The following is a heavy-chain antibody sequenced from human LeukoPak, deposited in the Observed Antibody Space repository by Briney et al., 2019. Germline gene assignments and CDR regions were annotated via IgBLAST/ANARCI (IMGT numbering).Heavy chain of an antibody. V-gene: IGHV1-46*01. CDR1: GYTFTSYF. CDR2: INPSGGST. J-gene: IGHJ4*02. D-gene: IGHD6-6*01. CDR3: ARAVYQAAPWDY. Sequence: PSVKVSCKATGYTFTSYFLHWLRQARGQGLEGMGIINPSGGSTSYAQKFQGRVTMSRDMSTSTVYMELSSWRSEDTAVYCCARAVYQAAPWDYWGQGTLVTVSS.